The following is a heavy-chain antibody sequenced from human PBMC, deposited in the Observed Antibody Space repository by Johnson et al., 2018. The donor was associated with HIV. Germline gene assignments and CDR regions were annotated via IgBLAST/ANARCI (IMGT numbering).Heavy chain of an antibody. D-gene: IGHD3-10*01. CDR3: ARESPLGGSGSGGPGAFDI. CDR1: GFTFSNAW. J-gene: IGHJ3*02. Sequence: EVQLVESGGGLVKPGGSLRLSCAASGFTFSNAWMSWVRQAPGKGLEWVGRIRSKANTYAPAYAASVHGRFTLSRDDSKNTAYLQMNSLRAEDTALYYCARESPLGGSGSGGPGAFDIWGQGTMVTVSS. V-gene: IGHV3-73*01. CDR2: IRSKANTYAP.